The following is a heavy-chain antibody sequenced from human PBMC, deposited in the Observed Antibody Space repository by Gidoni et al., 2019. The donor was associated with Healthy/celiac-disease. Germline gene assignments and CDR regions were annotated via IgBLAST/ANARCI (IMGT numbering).Heavy chain of an antibody. J-gene: IGHJ4*02. CDR1: GGSISSSSYY. D-gene: IGHD3-22*01. CDR3: ARRNLNYDSSGYAFHCFDY. V-gene: IGHV4-39*01. Sequence: QLQLQESGPGLVKPSETLSLTCTVSGGSISSSSYYWGWIRQPPGKGLEWIGSIYYSGSTYYNPSLKSRVTISVDTSKNQFSLKLSSVTAADTAVYYCARRNLNYDSSGYAFHCFDYWGQGTLVTVSS. CDR2: IYYSGST.